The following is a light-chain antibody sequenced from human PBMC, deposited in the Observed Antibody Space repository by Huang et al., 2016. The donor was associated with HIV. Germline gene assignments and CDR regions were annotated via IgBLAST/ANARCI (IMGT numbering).Light chain of an antibody. CDR3: QQYDNVPIT. CDR1: QDISTY. V-gene: IGKV1-33*01. Sequence: DIQMTQSPSSLSASVGDRVTITCQASQDISTYLNWYQQKPGKAPKVLIYAASNLETGVPSRFSGTGSGTSFSFTISRLQPEDVATHYCQQYDNVPITFGQGTRLDI. J-gene: IGKJ5*01. CDR2: AAS.